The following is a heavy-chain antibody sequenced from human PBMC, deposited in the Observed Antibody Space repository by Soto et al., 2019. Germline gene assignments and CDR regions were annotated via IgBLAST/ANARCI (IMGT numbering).Heavy chain of an antibody. D-gene: IGHD3-3*01. CDR1: GYTFTSYY. Sequence: QVQLVQSGAEVKKPGASVKVSCKASGYTFTSYYMHWVRQAPGQGLEWMGIINPSGGSTSYAQKFQGRVTMTRDTSTSTVHMELSSLRSEDTAVYYCARNRAIFGVRKNWFDPWGQGTLVTVSS. CDR2: INPSGGST. V-gene: IGHV1-46*01. CDR3: ARNRAIFGVRKNWFDP. J-gene: IGHJ5*02.